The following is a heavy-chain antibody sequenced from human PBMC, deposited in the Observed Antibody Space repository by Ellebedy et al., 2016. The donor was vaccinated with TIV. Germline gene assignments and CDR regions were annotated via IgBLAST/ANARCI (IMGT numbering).Heavy chain of an antibody. CDR2: VNSVSTSM. J-gene: IGHJ4*02. V-gene: IGHV3-21*01. D-gene: IGHD2/OR15-2a*01. CDR1: GFPFSSYN. Sequence: PGGSLRLSCAVSGFPFSSYNMNWIRQAPGKGLEWVSAVNSVSTSMFYADSVKGRFTVSRDNAKNSLYLQMNNLRADDTAVYYCAGSWKNNLLHWGQGTPVTVSS. CDR3: AGSWKNNLLH.